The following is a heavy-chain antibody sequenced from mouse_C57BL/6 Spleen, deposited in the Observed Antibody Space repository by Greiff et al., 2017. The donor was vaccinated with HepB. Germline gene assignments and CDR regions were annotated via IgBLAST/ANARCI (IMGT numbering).Heavy chain of an antibody. Sequence: DVKLVESGGGLVKPGGSLKLSCAASGFTFSDYGMHWVRQAPEKGLEWVAYISSGSSTIYYADTVKGRFTISRDNAKNTLFLQMTSLRSEDTAMYYCARSDLLWLRRGFDYWGQGTTLTVSS. CDR1: GFTFSDYG. D-gene: IGHD2-2*01. J-gene: IGHJ2*01. CDR2: ISSGSSTI. CDR3: ARSDLLWLRRGFDY. V-gene: IGHV5-17*01.